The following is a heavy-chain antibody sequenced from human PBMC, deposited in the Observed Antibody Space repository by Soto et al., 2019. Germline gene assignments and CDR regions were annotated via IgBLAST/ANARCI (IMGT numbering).Heavy chain of an antibody. V-gene: IGHV4-39*01. CDR3: LTIFGVNAFDL. CDR2: IYYSGST. Sequence: PSGTXSLTCAFSGCCISSSSYYWGWIRQPPGKVLEWIGSIYYSGSTYYNPSLKSLFTISVDTSKNQLSLKLRSVTAADTAVDYCLTIFGVNAFDLWGPGTMV. J-gene: IGHJ3*01. D-gene: IGHD3-3*01. CDR1: GCCISSSSYY.